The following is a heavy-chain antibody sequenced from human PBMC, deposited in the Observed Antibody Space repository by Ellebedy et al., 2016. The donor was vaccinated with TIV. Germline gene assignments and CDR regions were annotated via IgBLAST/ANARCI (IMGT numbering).Heavy chain of an antibody. Sequence: SVKVSCXASGGTFSSYAISWVRQAPGQGLEWMGGIIPIFGTANYAQKFQGRVTITADESTSTAYMELSSLRSEDTAVYYCARGSGFHYYYYYGMDVWGQGTTVTVSS. D-gene: IGHD3-10*01. CDR1: GGTFSSYA. V-gene: IGHV1-69*13. CDR3: ARGSGFHYYYYYGMDV. J-gene: IGHJ6*02. CDR2: IIPIFGTA.